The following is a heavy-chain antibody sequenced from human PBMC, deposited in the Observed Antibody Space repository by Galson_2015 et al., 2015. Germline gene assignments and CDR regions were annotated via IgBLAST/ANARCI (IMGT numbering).Heavy chain of an antibody. CDR1: GFTFRNYW. Sequence: SLRLSCAASGFTFRNYWLHWVRQAPGKGLAWVSRVNSDGSGTNYAASVKGRFTISRDNAKNTLYLQMNSLRAEDTAVYYCARGLIGSEDYWGQGTLVTVSS. CDR2: VNSDGSGT. D-gene: IGHD1-14*01. J-gene: IGHJ4*02. CDR3: ARGLIGSEDY. V-gene: IGHV3-74*01.